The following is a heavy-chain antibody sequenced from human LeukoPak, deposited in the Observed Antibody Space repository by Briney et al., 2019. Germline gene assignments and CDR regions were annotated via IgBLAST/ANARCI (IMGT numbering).Heavy chain of an antibody. CDR2: IWYDGSNK. V-gene: IGHV3-33*01. J-gene: IGHJ4*02. Sequence: HPGGSLRLSCAASGFTFSSYGMHWVRQAPGKGLEWVAVIWYDGSNKYYADSVKGRFTISRDNSKNTLYLQMNSLRAEGTAVYYCARDVGTGTNYFDYWGQGTLVTVSS. D-gene: IGHD3-10*01. CDR1: GFTFSSYG. CDR3: ARDVGTGTNYFDY.